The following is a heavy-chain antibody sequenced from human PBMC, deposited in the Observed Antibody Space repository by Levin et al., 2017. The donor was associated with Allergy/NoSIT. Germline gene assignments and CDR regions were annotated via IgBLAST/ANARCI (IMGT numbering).Heavy chain of an antibody. CDR1: GYSFTSYW. V-gene: IGHV5-10-1*01. J-gene: IGHJ6*03. CDR3: ARRTLNYYYYMDV. CDR2: IDPSDSYT. Sequence: ASVKVSCKGSGYSFTSYWISWVRQMPGKGLEWMGRIDPSDSYTNYSPSFQGHVTISADKSISTAYLQWSSLKASDTAMYYCARRTLNYYYYMDVWGKGTTVTVSS.